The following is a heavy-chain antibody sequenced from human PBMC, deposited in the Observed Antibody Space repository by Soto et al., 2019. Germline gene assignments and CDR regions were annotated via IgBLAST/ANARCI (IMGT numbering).Heavy chain of an antibody. J-gene: IGHJ4*02. Sequence: GESLKISCKGSGYSFTSYWISWVRQMPGKGLEWMGRIDPSDSYTNYSPSFQGHVTISADKSISTAYLQRSSLKASDTAMYYCARHSATTYYLDYWGQGTLVTVSS. V-gene: IGHV5-10-1*01. CDR2: IDPSDSYT. CDR1: GYSFTSYW. D-gene: IGHD1-1*01. CDR3: ARHSATTYYLDY.